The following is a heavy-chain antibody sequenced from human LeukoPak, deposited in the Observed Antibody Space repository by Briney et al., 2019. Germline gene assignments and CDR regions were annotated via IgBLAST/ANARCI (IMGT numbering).Heavy chain of an antibody. D-gene: IGHD3-10*01. V-gene: IGHV1-46*01. CDR3: ARDPSSITMVRGSLDY. CDR1: GYTFTSYY. CDR2: INPSGGST. J-gene: IGHJ4*02. Sequence: GASVKVSCKASGYTFTSYYMHWVRQAPGQGLEWMGIINPSGGSTSYAQKFQGRVTMTRDTSTSTVYMELSSLRSEDTAVYYCARDPSSITMVRGSLDYWGQGTLVTVSS.